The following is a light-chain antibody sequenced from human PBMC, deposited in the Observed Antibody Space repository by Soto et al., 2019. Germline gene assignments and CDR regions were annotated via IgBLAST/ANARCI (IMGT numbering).Light chain of an antibody. V-gene: IGLV2-8*01. J-gene: IGLJ1*01. CDR1: SSDVGGYNY. CDR3: LSYADTAYV. CDR2: EVS. Sequence: QSVLTQPPFASGSPGQSVTISCAGTSSDVGGYNYVSWYQQYPGKVPKLMIYEVSERPSGVPDRFSGSKSGNTAFLTVSGLQAEDEADYYCLSYADTAYVVGTGTKV.